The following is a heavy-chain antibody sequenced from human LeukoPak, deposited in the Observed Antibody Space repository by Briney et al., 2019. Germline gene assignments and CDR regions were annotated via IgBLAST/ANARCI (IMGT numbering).Heavy chain of an antibody. J-gene: IGHJ3*02. Sequence: SETLSLTCTVSGDSISSYYCNWIRQPAGKGLEYIGRIYSTGSTNYNPSLKSRVTMSVDTSKNHFSLKLSSVTAADTTVYYCATTTSFLAFDIWGQGTMVTVSS. V-gene: IGHV4-4*07. CDR2: IYSTGST. D-gene: IGHD3-3*01. CDR3: ATTTSFLAFDI. CDR1: GDSISSYY.